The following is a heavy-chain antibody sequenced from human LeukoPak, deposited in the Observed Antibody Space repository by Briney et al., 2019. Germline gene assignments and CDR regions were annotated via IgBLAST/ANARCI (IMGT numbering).Heavy chain of an antibody. CDR1: GYTFTSYS. CDR3: APHRPSGGFDY. Sequence: ASVKVSCKASGYTFTSYSISWVRQAPGQGLEWMGWISAYSGNTNYAQKVQGRATMTTDTSASTAYMELRSLRSDDTAVYYCAPHRPSGGFDYWGQGTLVTVSS. CDR2: ISAYSGNT. V-gene: IGHV1-18*01. J-gene: IGHJ4*02. D-gene: IGHD3-10*01.